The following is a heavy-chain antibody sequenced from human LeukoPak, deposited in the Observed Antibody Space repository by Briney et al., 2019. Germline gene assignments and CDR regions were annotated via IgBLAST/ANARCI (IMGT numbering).Heavy chain of an antibody. CDR2: IKSKTDGGTT. Sequence: TGGSLRLSCAASGFTFSNAWMSWVRQAPGKGLEWVGRIKSKTDGGTTDYAAPVKGRFTISRDDSKNTLYLQMNSLKTEDTAVYYCTTARITMIVVVFDYWGLGTQVTVSS. D-gene: IGHD3-22*01. CDR3: TTARITMIVVVFDY. V-gene: IGHV3-15*01. CDR1: GFTFSNAW. J-gene: IGHJ4*02.